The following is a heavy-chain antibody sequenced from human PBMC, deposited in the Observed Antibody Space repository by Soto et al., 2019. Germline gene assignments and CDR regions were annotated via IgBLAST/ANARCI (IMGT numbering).Heavy chain of an antibody. CDR2: IIPIFGTA. CDR1: GGTFSSYA. Sequence: SVKVSCKASGGTFSSYAISWVRQAPGQGLEWMGGIIPIFGTANYAQKFQGRVTITADESTSTAYMELSSLRSEDTAVYYCAREDWNQEYGMDVWGQGTTVTVSS. D-gene: IGHD1-1*01. V-gene: IGHV1-69*13. CDR3: AREDWNQEYGMDV. J-gene: IGHJ6*02.